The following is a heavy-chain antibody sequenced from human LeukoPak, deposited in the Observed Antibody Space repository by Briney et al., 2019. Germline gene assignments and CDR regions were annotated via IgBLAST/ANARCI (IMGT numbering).Heavy chain of an antibody. CDR2: IYYSGST. CDR3: ARDGYSPIDY. J-gene: IGHJ4*02. CDR1: GGSISSSSYY. D-gene: IGHD5-24*01. V-gene: IGHV4-39*07. Sequence: SETLSLTCTVSGGSISSSSYYWGWIRQPPGKGLEWIGNIYYSGSTYYNPSLKSRVTISVDTSKNQFSLKLSSVTAADTAVYYCARDGYSPIDYWGQGTLVTVSS.